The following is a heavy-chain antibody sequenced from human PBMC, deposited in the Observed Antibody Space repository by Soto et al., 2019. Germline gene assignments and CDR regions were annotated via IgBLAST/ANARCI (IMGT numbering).Heavy chain of an antibody. J-gene: IGHJ5*02. CDR3: ARGIVGVPAGIIWFDP. Sequence: ASVKVSCKASGYTFTSYDINWVRQATGQGLEWMGWMNPNSGNTGYAQKFQGRVTMTRNTSISTAYMELSSLRSEDTAVYYCARGIVGVPAGIIWFDPWGQGSRGTVSS. V-gene: IGHV1-8*01. CDR1: GYTFTSYD. CDR2: MNPNSGNT. D-gene: IGHD2-2*02.